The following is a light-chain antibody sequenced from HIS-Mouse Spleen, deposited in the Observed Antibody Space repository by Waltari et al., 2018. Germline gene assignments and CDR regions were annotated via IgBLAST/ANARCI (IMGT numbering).Light chain of an antibody. CDR3: CSYAGSYTLV. J-gene: IGLJ3*02. V-gene: IGLV2-11*01. Sequence: QSALTQPRSVSGSPGQSVPISCPGTSSYVGGYNYVSWYQQHPGKAPKLMIYDVSKRPSGVPDRFSGSKSGNTASLTISGLQAEDEADYYCCSYAGSYTLVFGGGTKLTVL. CDR2: DVS. CDR1: SSYVGGYNY.